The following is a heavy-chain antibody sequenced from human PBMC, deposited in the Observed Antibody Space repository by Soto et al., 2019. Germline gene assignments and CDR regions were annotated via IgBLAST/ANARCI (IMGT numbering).Heavy chain of an antibody. J-gene: IGHJ5*02. V-gene: IGHV1-18*01. CDR3: ARGSRVSSSWPFDP. CDR2: ISAYNGNT. CDR1: GYTFTSYG. D-gene: IGHD6-13*01. Sequence: GASVKVSCKAPGYTFTSYGISWVRQAPGQGLEWMGWISAYNGNTNYAQKLQGRVTMTTDTSTSTAYMELRSLRSDDTAVYYCARGSRVSSSWPFDPWGQGTLVTVSS.